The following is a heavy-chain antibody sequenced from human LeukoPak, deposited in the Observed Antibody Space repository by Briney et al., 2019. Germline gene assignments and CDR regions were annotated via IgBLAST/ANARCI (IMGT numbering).Heavy chain of an antibody. Sequence: GGSLRLSCAASGFTFSSHAMNWVRQAPGKGLEWVSAISGSGGYTYYADSVKGRFTISRDNSRNTLYLQMDSLRSEDTAVYYCARDFFPVVDSTWYEIDYWGQGTLVTVSS. V-gene: IGHV3-23*01. CDR3: ARDFFPVVDSTWYEIDY. CDR1: GFTFSSHA. D-gene: IGHD2-21*01. CDR2: ISGSGGYT. J-gene: IGHJ4*02.